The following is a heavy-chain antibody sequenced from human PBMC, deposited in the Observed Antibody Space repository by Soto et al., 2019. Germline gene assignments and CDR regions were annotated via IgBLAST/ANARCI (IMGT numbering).Heavy chain of an antibody. CDR2: LYWDDDK. J-gene: IGHJ6*02. V-gene: IGHV2-5*02. CDR1: GLSLRTTGVG. CDR3: EHSRCGCDCLQIDSSHSYYGLDV. Sequence: QITLKESGPTLVKPTQTLTLTCTFSGLSLRTTGVGVGWVRQPPGKALEWLALLYWDDDKRYSPSLKSRLNITKDTSEKQVVLTMTNMDTVDTATYYCEHSRCGCDCLQIDSSHSYYGLDVWGQGTTVTVSS. D-gene: IGHD2-21*02.